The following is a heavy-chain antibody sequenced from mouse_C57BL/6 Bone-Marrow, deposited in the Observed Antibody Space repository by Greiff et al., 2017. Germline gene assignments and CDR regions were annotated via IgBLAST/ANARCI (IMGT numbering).Heavy chain of an antibody. J-gene: IGHJ2*01. CDR2: ISYDGSN. CDR1: GYSITSGYY. Sequence: ESGPGLVKPSQSLSLTCSVTGYSITSGYYWNWIRQFPGNKLEWMGYISYDGSNNYNPSLKNRISITRDTSKNQFFLKLNSVTTEGTAPYYCAREWDDYYGFDYWGQGTTLTVSS. CDR3: AREWDDYYGFDY. D-gene: IGHD1-1*01. V-gene: IGHV3-6*01.